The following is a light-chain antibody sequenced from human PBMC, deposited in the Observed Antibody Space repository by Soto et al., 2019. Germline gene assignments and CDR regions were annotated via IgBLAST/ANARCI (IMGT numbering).Light chain of an antibody. Sequence: DIVMTQSPDSLAVSLGERATINCKSSQSVLYSSNNKNYLAWYQQKPGQSPKLLIYWASTQESWVPDRFSGSGSGTDFTLTISSVQSEDFAIYYCQQYDHWPPYTFGQGTKVDIK. CDR3: QQYDHWPPYT. CDR2: WAS. CDR1: QSVLYSSNNKNY. J-gene: IGKJ2*01. V-gene: IGKV4-1*01.